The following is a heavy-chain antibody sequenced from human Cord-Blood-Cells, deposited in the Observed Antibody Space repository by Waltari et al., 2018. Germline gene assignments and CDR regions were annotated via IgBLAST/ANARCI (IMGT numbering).Heavy chain of an antibody. D-gene: IGHD3-22*01. CDR2: INQSGST. J-gene: IGHJ4*02. V-gene: IGHV4-34*01. CDR3: ARVFAMSYDSSGYYFDY. CDR1: GGPFSGYY. Sequence: QVQLQQWGAGLLKPSETLSLTCAVYGGPFSGYYWSWIRQPPGKGLEWIGEINQSGSTNYNPSLKSRVTISVDTSKNQFSLKLSSVTAADTAVYYCARVFAMSYDSSGYYFDYWGQGTLVTVSS.